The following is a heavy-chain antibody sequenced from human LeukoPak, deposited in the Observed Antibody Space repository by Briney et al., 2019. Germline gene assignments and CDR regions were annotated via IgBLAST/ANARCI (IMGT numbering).Heavy chain of an antibody. CDR3: ARKYYYDSSGYYSGAFDI. Sequence: SETLSLTCTVSGGSISNYYWSWIRQPPGKGLEWIGYISYSGSTNYNPSLKSRVTISVDTSKNQFSLKLSSVTAADTAVYYCARKYYYDSSGYYSGAFDIWGQGTMVTVSS. CDR1: GGSISNYY. D-gene: IGHD3-22*01. V-gene: IGHV4-59*01. J-gene: IGHJ3*02. CDR2: ISYSGST.